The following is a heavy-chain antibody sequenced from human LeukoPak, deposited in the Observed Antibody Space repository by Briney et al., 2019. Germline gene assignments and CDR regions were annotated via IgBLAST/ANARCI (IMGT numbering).Heavy chain of an antibody. CDR1: GFTFMSNW. V-gene: IGHV3-74*01. Sequence: PGGSLRLSCAASGFTFMSNWMHWVRQAPGKGLVWVSRINPDGSYTSYADSVKGRFTISRDNAKNTLYLQMNSLRAEDTAAYYCARDMTGPVDYWGQGTLVTVSS. CDR3: ARDMTGPVDY. CDR2: INPDGSYT. D-gene: IGHD3-9*01. J-gene: IGHJ4*02.